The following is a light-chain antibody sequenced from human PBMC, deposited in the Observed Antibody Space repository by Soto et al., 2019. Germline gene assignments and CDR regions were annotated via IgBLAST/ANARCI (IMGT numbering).Light chain of an antibody. CDR2: GAS. V-gene: IGKV3-15*01. CDR1: QSVNSN. CDR3: QQYTYWPWT. J-gene: IGKJ1*01. Sequence: MTQSPAPLSVSPGERAPPSCRASQSVNSNLAWYQQKSGQAPRLLIYGASTRATGIPVRFSGSGSGTEFTLTISSLQSEDSAVYYCQQYTYWPWTLGQGTKV.